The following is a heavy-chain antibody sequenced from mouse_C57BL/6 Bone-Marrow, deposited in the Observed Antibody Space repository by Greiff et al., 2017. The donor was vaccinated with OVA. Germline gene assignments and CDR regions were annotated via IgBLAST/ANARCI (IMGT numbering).Heavy chain of an antibody. CDR2: ISYSGST. V-gene: IGHV3-8*01. CDR3: ARRGIYDYDGDWYFDV. D-gene: IGHD2-4*01. Sequence: EVKLVESGPGLAKPSQTLSLTCSVTGYSITSDYWNWLRKFPGNKLEYMGYISYSGSTYYNPSLKSRISITRDTSKNQYYLQLNSVTTEDTATYYCARRGIYDYDGDWYFDVWGTGTTVTVSS. J-gene: IGHJ1*03. CDR1: GYSITSDY.